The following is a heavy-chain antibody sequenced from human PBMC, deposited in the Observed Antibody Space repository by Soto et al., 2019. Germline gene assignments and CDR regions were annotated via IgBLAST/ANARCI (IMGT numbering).Heavy chain of an antibody. CDR3: AGEGGSQHVVFAFDI. CDR2: IKQDGSEK. D-gene: IGHD6-13*01. Sequence: GGSLRLSCAASGFTFSSYWMSWVRQAPGKGLEWVANIKQDGSEKYYVDSVKGRFTISRDNAKNSLYLQMNSLRAEDTAVYCCAGEGGSQHVVFAFDIWGQGTMVTVSS. CDR1: GFTFSSYW. J-gene: IGHJ3*02. V-gene: IGHV3-7*01.